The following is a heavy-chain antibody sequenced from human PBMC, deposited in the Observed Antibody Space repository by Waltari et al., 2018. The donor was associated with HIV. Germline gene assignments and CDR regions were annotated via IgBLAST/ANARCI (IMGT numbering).Heavy chain of an antibody. J-gene: IGHJ4*02. CDR2: ISAYNGNT. CDR1: GYTFSSYG. D-gene: IGHD3-9*01. Sequence: QVQLVQSGAEVKKPGASVKVSCKASGYTFSSYGISWVRQAPGQGLEWMGWISAYNGNTNYAQKFQGRVIMTTDTSTTTAYMELRSLRSDDTAVYYCARVYYDFLTGYYSDYWGQGTLVTVSS. V-gene: IGHV1-18*01. CDR3: ARVYYDFLTGYYSDY.